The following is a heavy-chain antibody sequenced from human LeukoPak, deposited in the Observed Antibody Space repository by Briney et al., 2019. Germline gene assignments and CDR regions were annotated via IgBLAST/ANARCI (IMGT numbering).Heavy chain of an antibody. CDR2: MNPNSGNT. V-gene: IGHV1-8*01. D-gene: IGHD5-18*01. J-gene: IGHJ4*02. CDR3: ARRRGYSSYFDY. Sequence: ASVKVSCKASGDTFTSYDINWVRQATGQGLEWMGWMNPNSGNTGYAQKFQGRVTMTRNTSISTAYMELSSLRSEDTAVYYCARRRGYSSYFDYWGQGTLITVSS. CDR1: GDTFTSYD.